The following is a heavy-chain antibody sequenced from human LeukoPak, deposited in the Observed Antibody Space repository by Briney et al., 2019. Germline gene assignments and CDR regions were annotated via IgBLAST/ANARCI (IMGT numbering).Heavy chain of an antibody. V-gene: IGHV1-58*01. CDR2: IVVGSGNT. CDR3: AAENTMITFGGVIVTHGMDV. J-gene: IGHJ6*02. Sequence: SVKVSCKASGSTFTSSAVQWVRQARGQRLEWIGWIVVGSGNTNYAQKFQERVTITRDMSTSTAYMELSSLRSEDTAVYYCAAENTMITFGGVIVTHGMDVWGQGTTVTVSS. D-gene: IGHD3-16*02. CDR1: GSTFTSSA.